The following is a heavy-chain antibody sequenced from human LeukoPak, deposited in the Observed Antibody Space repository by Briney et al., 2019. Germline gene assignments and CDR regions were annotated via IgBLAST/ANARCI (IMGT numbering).Heavy chain of an antibody. D-gene: IGHD2-2*01. J-gene: IGHJ6*02. CDR2: ISSSSSYI. V-gene: IGHV3-21*01. CDR1: GFTVSSNY. CDR3: ARCPVVPAVIYYYYYGMDV. Sequence: SGGSLRLSCAASGFTVSSNYMSWVRQAPGKGLEWVSSISSSSSYIYYADSVKGRFTISRDNAKNSLYLQMNSLRAEDTAVYYCARCPVVPAVIYYYYYGMDVWGQGTTVTVSS.